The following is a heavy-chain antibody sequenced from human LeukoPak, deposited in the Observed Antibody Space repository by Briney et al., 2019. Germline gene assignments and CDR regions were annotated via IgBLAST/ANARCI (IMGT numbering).Heavy chain of an antibody. V-gene: IGHV4-34*01. CDR2: INHSGST. Sequence: TASETLSLTCAVYGGSFSGYYWSWIRQPPGKGLEWIGEINHSGSTNYNPSLKSRVTISVDTSKNQFSLKLSSVTAADTAVYYCARRAPRLRGRWLQFRTYYFDYWGQGTLVTVSS. J-gene: IGHJ4*02. CDR3: ARRAPRLRGRWLQFRTYYFDY. D-gene: IGHD5-24*01. CDR1: GGSFSGYY.